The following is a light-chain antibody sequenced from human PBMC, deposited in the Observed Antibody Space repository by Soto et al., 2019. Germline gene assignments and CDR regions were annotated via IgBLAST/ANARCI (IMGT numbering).Light chain of an antibody. CDR2: WGS. J-gene: IGKJ2*03. CDR3: QQYENWPPYS. Sequence: TQSPATLSVSLGEEVSLSCRASQSVGPNLAWYQQRPGQAPRLLIHWGSTRANGVPARFRGSGRGTDFSLTIRNLQSEDLAVYDCQQYENWPPYSFGPGTRLEIK. CDR1: QSVGPN. V-gene: IGKV3-15*01.